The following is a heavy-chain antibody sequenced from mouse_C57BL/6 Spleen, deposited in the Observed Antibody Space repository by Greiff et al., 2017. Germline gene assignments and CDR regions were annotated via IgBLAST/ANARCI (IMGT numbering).Heavy chain of an antibody. Sequence: VKLVESGPGLVQPSQSLSITCTVSGFSLTSYGVHWVRQSPGKGLEWLGVIWRGGSTDYNAAFMSRLSITKDNSKSQVFFKMNSLQADDTAIYYCAKSPYYYGSSYEWYFDVWGTGTTVTVSS. V-gene: IGHV2-5*01. D-gene: IGHD1-1*01. CDR2: IWRGGST. J-gene: IGHJ1*03. CDR1: GFSLTSYG. CDR3: AKSPYYYGSSYEWYFDV.